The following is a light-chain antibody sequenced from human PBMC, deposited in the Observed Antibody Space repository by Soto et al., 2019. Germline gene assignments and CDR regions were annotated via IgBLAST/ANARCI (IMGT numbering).Light chain of an antibody. V-gene: IGKV1-5*03. CDR1: QSITAW. CDR2: KAS. J-gene: IGKJ1*01. Sequence: DIQMTQSPSTLSASLGDRVTITCRASQSITAWLAWYQQKPGKAPKLLIYKASSLESGVPSRFSGSGSGTEFTLTVSSLQPDDFAAYYCQQYHDYPLTFGQGTKVEIK. CDR3: QQYHDYPLT.